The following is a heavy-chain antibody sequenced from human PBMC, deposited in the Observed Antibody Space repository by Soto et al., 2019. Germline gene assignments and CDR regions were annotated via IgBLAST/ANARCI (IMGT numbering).Heavy chain of an antibody. Sequence: GGSLRLSCAASGFTFSSYAMHWVRQAPGKGLEWVAVISYDGSNKYYADSVKGRFTISRDNSKNTLYLQMNSLRAEDTAVYYCARDLSIAAAGPLGYWGQGTLVTVSS. V-gene: IGHV3-30-3*01. D-gene: IGHD6-13*01. CDR3: ARDLSIAAAGPLGY. J-gene: IGHJ4*02. CDR1: GFTFSSYA. CDR2: ISYDGSNK.